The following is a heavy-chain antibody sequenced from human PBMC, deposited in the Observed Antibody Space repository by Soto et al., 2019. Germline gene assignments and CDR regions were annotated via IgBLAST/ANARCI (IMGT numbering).Heavy chain of an antibody. J-gene: IGHJ5*02. CDR3: ARVQQQLVPWLDP. CDR1: GGSISSSNW. CDR2: IYHSGST. V-gene: IGHV4-4*02. Sequence: QVQLQESGPGLVKPSGTLSLTCAVSGGSISSSNWWSWFRQPPGKGLEWIGEIYHSGSTNYNPPLMSRVTISAKQSKNHHSLNQSSVTAAHTAVYYCARVQQQLVPWLDPWGQGTLVTVSS. D-gene: IGHD6-13*01.